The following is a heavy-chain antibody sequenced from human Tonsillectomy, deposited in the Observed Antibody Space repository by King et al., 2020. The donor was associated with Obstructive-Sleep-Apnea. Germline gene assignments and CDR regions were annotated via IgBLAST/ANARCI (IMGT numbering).Heavy chain of an antibody. CDR2: IYYSGST. J-gene: IGHJ4*02. V-gene: IGHV4-59*08. CDR3: ARHVGARSYFDY. Sequence: QLQESGPGLVKPSETLSLTCTVSGGSISSYYWSWIRQPPGKGLEWIGYIYYSGSTNYNPSLKSRVTISVDTSKNQFSLKLSSVTAADTAVYYCARHVGARSYFDYWGQGTLVTVSS. CDR1: GGSISSYY. D-gene: IGHD1-26*01.